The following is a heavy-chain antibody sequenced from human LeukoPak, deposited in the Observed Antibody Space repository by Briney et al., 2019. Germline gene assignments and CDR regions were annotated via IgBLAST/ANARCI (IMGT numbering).Heavy chain of an antibody. CDR3: ARDPDGIVGATYFHY. V-gene: IGHV3-30*01. CDR2: ISYDGSNK. Sequence: GGSLRLSCVASGFTFSSYAMHWVRQAPGKGLEWVAVISYDGSNKYYADSVKGRFTISRDNSKNTLYLQMNSLRAEDTAVYYCARDPDGIVGATYFHYWGQGTLVTVSS. D-gene: IGHD1-26*01. J-gene: IGHJ4*02. CDR1: GFTFSSYA.